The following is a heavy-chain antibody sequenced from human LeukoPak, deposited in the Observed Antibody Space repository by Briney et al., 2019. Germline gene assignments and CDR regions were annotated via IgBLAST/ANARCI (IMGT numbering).Heavy chain of an antibody. J-gene: IGHJ4*02. D-gene: IGHD6-13*01. CDR1: GGSISGYY. V-gene: IGHV4-4*07. Sequence: SETLSLTCTVSGGSISGYYWDWIRQPAGKGLEWIGRIYASGSTNYNPSLKGRVTMSVDTSKNQFSLKLSSVTAADTAVYYCARDRRAANDYFDYWGQGTLVTVSS. CDR2: IYASGST. CDR3: ARDRRAANDYFDY.